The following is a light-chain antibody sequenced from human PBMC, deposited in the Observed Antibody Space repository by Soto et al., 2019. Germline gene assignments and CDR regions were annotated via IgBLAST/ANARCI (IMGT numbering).Light chain of an antibody. V-gene: IGLV1-51*01. CDR1: SSNIGNNY. CDR3: GTWDSSLRVGV. J-gene: IGLJ1*01. Sequence: QSVLTQPPSVSAASGQKVTISCSGSSSNIGNNYVSWYQQLPGVAPKLLIYDSNKRPSGIPDRFSGSKSGTSATLGITGLQTGDDADYYCGTWDSSLRVGVFGTGTKVTVL. CDR2: DSN.